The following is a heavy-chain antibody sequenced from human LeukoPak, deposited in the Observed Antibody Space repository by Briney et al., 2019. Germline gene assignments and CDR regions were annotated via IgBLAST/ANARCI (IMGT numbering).Heavy chain of an antibody. J-gene: IGHJ4*02. V-gene: IGHV4-59*01. CDR1: GGSFSGYY. CDR3: ARDRDGYNFFDY. Sequence: SETLSLTCAVYGGSFSGYYWSWIRQPPGKGLEWIGYIYYSGSTNYNPSLKSRVTISVDTSKNQFSLKLSSVTAADTAVYYCARDRDGYNFFDYWGQGTLVTVSS. D-gene: IGHD5-24*01. CDR2: IYYSGST.